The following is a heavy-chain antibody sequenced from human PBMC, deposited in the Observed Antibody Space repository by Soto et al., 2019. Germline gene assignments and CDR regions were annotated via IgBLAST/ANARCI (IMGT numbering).Heavy chain of an antibody. CDR2: INAGNGNT. Sequence: EASVEVSCKASGYTYTSYSMYWVRHAPGQRLEWMGWINAGNGNTKYSQKFQGRVTITRDTSASTAYMELSSLRSEDTAVYYCARGISSWTLYFDYWGQGTLVTVSS. V-gene: IGHV1-3*01. CDR1: GYTYTSYS. D-gene: IGHD6-13*01. CDR3: ARGISSWTLYFDY. J-gene: IGHJ4*02.